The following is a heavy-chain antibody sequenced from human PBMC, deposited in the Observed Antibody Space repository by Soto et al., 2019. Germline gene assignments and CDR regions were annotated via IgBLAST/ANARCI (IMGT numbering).Heavy chain of an antibody. J-gene: IGHJ4*02. CDR3: ARDDRYYYDSSGYLAHLGGGGGY. CDR2: ISAYNGNT. Sequence: QVQLVQSGAEVKKPGASVKVSCKASGYTFTSYGISWVRQAPGQGLEWMGWISAYNGNTNYAQKLQGRVTMTTDTSTSTAYMELRSLRYDDTAVYYCARDDRYYYDSSGYLAHLGGGGGYWGQGTLVTVSS. V-gene: IGHV1-18*01. D-gene: IGHD3-22*01. CDR1: GYTFTSYG.